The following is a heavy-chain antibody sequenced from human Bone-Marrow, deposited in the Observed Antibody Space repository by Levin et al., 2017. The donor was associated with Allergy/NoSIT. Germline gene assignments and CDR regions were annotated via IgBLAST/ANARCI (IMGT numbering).Heavy chain of an antibody. CDR3: AKCPDYSLYSVGTTFQN. J-gene: IGHJ4*02. V-gene: IGHV3-23*01. CDR2: ISGSGAET. D-gene: IGHD3-10*02. CDR1: GFDFSSYA. Sequence: GGSLRLSCAASGFDFSSYAMTWVRLAPGRGLEWVSLISGSGAETYYGDSVKGRFNIARDNSKSTLYMQMDSLRVEDTAVYFCAKCPDYSLYSVGTTFQNWGQGTLVTVSS.